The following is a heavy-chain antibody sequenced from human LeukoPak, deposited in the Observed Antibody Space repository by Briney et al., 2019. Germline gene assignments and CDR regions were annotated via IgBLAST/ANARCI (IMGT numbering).Heavy chain of an antibody. J-gene: IGHJ4*02. CDR3: ARTYHYGSGSYFLFDF. CDR2: IYYSGST. CDR1: GASISGHY. D-gene: IGHD3-10*01. Sequence: SETLSLTCTVFGASISGHYWSWIRQPPGTGLEWIGYIYYSGSTDYNPSLKSRVTISVDTSKNHFSLKLSSVTAADTAVYYCARTYHYGSGSYFLFDFWGQGTLVTVSS. V-gene: IGHV4-59*11.